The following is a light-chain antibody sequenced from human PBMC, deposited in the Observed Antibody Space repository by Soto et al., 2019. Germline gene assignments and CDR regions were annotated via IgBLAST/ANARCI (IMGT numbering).Light chain of an antibody. CDR3: QQYNSYSPT. CDR1: QSISSW. J-gene: IGKJ4*01. CDR2: DAS. Sequence: DIQMTQSPSTLSASVGDRVTITCRASQSISSWLAWYQQKPGKAPKLLIYDASSLESGVPSRFSGSGSGTEFTLKISSLQPDDFANNYCQQYNSYSPTFGGGTKVEIK. V-gene: IGKV1-5*01.